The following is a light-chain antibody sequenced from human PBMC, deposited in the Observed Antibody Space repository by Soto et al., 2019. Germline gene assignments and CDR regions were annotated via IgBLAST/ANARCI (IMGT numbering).Light chain of an antibody. Sequence: EIGMPQTPATLSASPGERATLSFRASQSVSSNLAWYQQKPGQAPRILIYGASTRATGIPARFSGSGSGTEFTLTISSLQSEDFAVYYCQQYNNWPPWTFGKGTKVESK. CDR2: GAS. J-gene: IGKJ1*01. CDR3: QQYNNWPPWT. V-gene: IGKV3-15*01. CDR1: QSVSSN.